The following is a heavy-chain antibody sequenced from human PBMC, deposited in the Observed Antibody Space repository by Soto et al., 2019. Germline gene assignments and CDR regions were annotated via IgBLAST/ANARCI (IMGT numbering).Heavy chain of an antibody. D-gene: IGHD1-1*01. J-gene: IGHJ4*02. V-gene: IGHV3-21*01. CDR1: GFTFSSYS. CDR3: ARDSYLERPTPADY. Sequence: GGSLRLSCAASGFTFSSYSMNWVRQAPGKGLEWVSSISSSSSYIYYADSVKGRFTISRDNAKNSLYLQMNSLRAEDTAVYYCARDSYLERPTPADYWGQGTLVTVSS. CDR2: ISSSSSYI.